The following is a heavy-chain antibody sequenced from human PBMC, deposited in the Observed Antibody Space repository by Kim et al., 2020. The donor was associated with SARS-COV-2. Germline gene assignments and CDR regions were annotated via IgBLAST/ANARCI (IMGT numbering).Heavy chain of an antibody. CDR3: ARKGPLFIVVVPAAIWFDP. V-gene: IGHV4-34*01. Sequence: SETLSLTCAVYGGSFSGYYWSWIRQPPGKGLEWIGEINHSGSTNYNPSLKSRVTISVDTSKNQFSLKLSSVTAADTAVYYCARKGPLFIVVVPAAIWFDPWGQGTLVTVSS. CDR1: GGSFSGYY. D-gene: IGHD2-2*01. J-gene: IGHJ5*02. CDR2: INHSGST.